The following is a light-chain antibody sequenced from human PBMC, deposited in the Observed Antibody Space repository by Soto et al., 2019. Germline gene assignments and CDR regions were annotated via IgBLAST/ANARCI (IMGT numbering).Light chain of an antibody. CDR1: QSVSSN. CDR3: QQYNNWPTWT. Sequence: EIVMTQSPATLSVSPGERATLSCRASQSVSSNLAWYQQKPGQAPRLLIYGASTRATGIPDRFSGSGSGTAFTLTISSLQSEDFAVYYCQQYNNWPTWTFGQGTKVEIK. CDR2: GAS. J-gene: IGKJ1*01. V-gene: IGKV3-15*01.